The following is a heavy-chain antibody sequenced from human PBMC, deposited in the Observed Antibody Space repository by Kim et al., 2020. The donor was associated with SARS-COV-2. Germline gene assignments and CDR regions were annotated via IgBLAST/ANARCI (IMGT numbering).Heavy chain of an antibody. V-gene: IGHV3-11*03. J-gene: IGHJ4*02. CDR3: ARSLYGGYLDY. CDR1: GFTFSDYY. Sequence: GGSLRLSCAASGFTFSDYYMSWIRQAPGKGLEWVSYISSSSSYTNYADSVKGRFTISRDNAKNSLYLQMNSLRAEDTAVYYCARSLYGGYLDYWGQGTLVTVSS. CDR2: ISSSSSYT. D-gene: IGHD4-17*01.